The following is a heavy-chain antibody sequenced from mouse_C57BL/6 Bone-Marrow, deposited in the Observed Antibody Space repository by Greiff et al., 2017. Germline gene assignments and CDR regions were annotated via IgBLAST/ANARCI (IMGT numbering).Heavy chain of an antibody. D-gene: IGHD2-4*01. CDR3: AREDDYDGAMDY. Sequence: QVHVKQSGAELVKPGASVKMSCKASGYPFTTYPIVWMKQNHGKSLEWSGNFHPYNDYNKYNEKFKGKATLTVENSSSTVYLELSRLTSDDSVVYYCAREDDYDGAMDYWGQGTSVTVSS. CDR1: GYPFTTYP. J-gene: IGHJ4*01. CDR2: FHPYNDYN. V-gene: IGHV1-47*01.